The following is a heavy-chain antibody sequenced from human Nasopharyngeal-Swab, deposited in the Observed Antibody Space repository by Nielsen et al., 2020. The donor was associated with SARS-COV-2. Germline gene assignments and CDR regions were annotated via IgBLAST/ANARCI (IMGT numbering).Heavy chain of an antibody. CDR3: ARDHGALGTYFDY. D-gene: IGHD1-26*01. J-gene: IGHJ4*02. Sequence: SETLSLTCAVYGGSFSGYYWSWIRQPPGKGLEWIGEIYYSGSTNYNPSLKSRVTISVDKSKNQFSLKLSSVTAADTAVYYCARDHGALGTYFDYWGQGTLVTVSS. V-gene: IGHV4-34*01. CDR1: GGSFSGYY. CDR2: IYYSGST.